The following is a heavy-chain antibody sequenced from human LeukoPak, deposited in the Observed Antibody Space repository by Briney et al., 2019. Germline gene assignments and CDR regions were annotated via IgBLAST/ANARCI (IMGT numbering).Heavy chain of an antibody. CDR3: ARNYYDSSGPVEGDYYYYYMDV. V-gene: IGHV1-2*02. CDR2: FNPNSGGT. CDR1: EYTFTGYY. D-gene: IGHD3-22*01. J-gene: IGHJ6*03. Sequence: GASVKVSCKGSEYTFTGYYMHWVRQAPGQGLEWMGWFNPNSGGTNYAQKFQGRVTMTRDTSIGTAYMELSRLRADDTAVYYCARNYYDSSGPVEGDYYYYYMDVWGKGTTVTVSS.